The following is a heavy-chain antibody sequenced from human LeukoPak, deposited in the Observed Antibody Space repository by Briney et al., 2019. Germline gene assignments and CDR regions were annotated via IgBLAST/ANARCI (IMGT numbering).Heavy chain of an antibody. CDR2: IRYDGTNK. CDR3: AKNARGAGGTPLDDP. Sequence: GGSLRLSCAASGFTFSSFGMHWVRQAPGKGLEWVAFIRYDGTNKYYADSVKGRFTISRDNSKHTLYLQMNSLRSEDTGLYYCAKNARGAGGTPLDDPWGQGTLVTVSS. D-gene: IGHD1-1*01. J-gene: IGHJ5*02. CDR1: GFTFSSFG. V-gene: IGHV3-30*02.